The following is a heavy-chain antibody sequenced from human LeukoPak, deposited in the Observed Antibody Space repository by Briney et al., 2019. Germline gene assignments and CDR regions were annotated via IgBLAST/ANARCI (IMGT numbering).Heavy chain of an antibody. CDR2: IYHSGST. Sequence: PSETLSLTCTVSGGSISSGGYSWSWIRQPPGKGLEWIGYIYHSGSTYYNPSLKSRVTISVDRSKNQFSLKPSSVTAADTAVYYCARDRIKPPGMDVWGQGTTVTVSS. D-gene: IGHD5-18*01. CDR3: ARDRIKPPGMDV. CDR1: GGSISSGGYS. V-gene: IGHV4-30-2*01. J-gene: IGHJ6*02.